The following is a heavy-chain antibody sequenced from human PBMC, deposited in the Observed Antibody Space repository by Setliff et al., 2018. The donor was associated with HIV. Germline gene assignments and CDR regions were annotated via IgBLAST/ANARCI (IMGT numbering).Heavy chain of an antibody. V-gene: IGHV1-18*04. CDR2: ISTYNKNT. CDR1: GYTFTDYG. D-gene: IGHD6-19*01. Sequence: ASVKVSCKASGYTFTDYGVTWVRRAPGHGLERMGWISTYNKNTKYSQRFRDRVTMTADTSTNSVFLDVRSLRSDDTAMYFCARSVSPFDPFDIWGQGTMVTVSS. CDR3: ARSVSPFDPFDI. J-gene: IGHJ3*02.